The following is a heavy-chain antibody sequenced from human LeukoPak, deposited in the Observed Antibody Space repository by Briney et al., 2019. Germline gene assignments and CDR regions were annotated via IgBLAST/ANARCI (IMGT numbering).Heavy chain of an antibody. CDR1: GGSISSSSYY. V-gene: IGHV4-39*01. J-gene: IGHJ4*02. CDR2: IYYSGST. CDR3: ASFQGDSSGQIDY. Sequence: SETLSLTCTVSGGSISSSSYYWGWIRQPPGKGLEWIGSIYYSGSTYYNPSLKSRVTISVDTSKNQFSLKLSSVTAADTAVYYCASFQGDSSGQIDYWGQGTLVTVSS. D-gene: IGHD3-22*01.